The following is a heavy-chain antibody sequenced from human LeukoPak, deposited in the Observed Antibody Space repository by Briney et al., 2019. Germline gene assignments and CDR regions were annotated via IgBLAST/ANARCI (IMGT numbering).Heavy chain of an antibody. D-gene: IGHD3-16*01. Sequence: QPGGSLRLSCAASGFTVSSNYMSWVRHAPGKGLEWVSIIYSGGSTYYADSVKGRFTISRNNSKNTLYLQMNSLTAEDTAVYYCAREVGGSAFDIWGQGTMVTVSS. CDR1: GFTVSSNY. V-gene: IGHV3-53*04. CDR3: AREVGGSAFDI. J-gene: IGHJ3*02. CDR2: IYSGGST.